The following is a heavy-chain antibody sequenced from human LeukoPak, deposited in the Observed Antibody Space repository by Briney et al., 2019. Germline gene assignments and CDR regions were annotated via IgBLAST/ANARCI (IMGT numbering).Heavy chain of an antibody. CDR1: GFTFSSYA. D-gene: IGHD3-22*01. CDR3: AKSSPRYYYDSSGYNY. CDR2: ISGSGGST. J-gene: IGHJ4*02. Sequence: GGSLRLSCAASGFTFSSYAMSWVRQAPGKGLEWVSAISGSGGSTYYADSVKGRFTISRDNSKNTLYLQMNSLRAEDTAVYYCAKSSPRYYYDSSGYNYWGQGTLVTVSS. V-gene: IGHV3-23*01.